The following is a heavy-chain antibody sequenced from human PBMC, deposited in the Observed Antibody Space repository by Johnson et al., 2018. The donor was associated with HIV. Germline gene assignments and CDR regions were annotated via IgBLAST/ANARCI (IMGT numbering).Heavy chain of an antibody. V-gene: IGHV3-30*02. CDR2: IRYDGSNK. D-gene: IGHD3-16*01. CDR3: AKSAASAGGDDAFDI. J-gene: IGHJ3*02. CDR1: GFTFTSYG. Sequence: QVQLVESGGGVVQPGGSLRLSCAASGFTFTSYGMHWVRQAPGKGLEWVAFIRYDGSNKYSADSVKGRFTISRDNSKNTLFLQMNSLRDEDTAVYYCAKSAASAGGDDAFDIWGQGTMVTVSS.